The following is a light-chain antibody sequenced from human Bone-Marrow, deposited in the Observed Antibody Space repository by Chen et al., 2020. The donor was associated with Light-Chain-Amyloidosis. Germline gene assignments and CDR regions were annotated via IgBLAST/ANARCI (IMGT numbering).Light chain of an antibody. CDR3: QQYGPSPLT. CDR1: QTISSNY. CDR2: GSS. V-gene: IGKV3-20*01. J-gene: IGKJ4*01. Sequence: EIVLTQSPGTLSLSPGEGANLSCRASQTISSNYLTWYQQKFGQAPRLLISGSSSRSTGIPDRFTGSGSWTYFTLTINRLEPEDFAMYYCQQYGPSPLTFGGGTKVEIK.